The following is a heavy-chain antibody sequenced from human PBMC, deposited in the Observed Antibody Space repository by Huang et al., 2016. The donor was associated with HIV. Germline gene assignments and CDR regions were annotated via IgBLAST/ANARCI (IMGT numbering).Heavy chain of an antibody. CDR3: ARGQLGSYGDYDVLY. CDR2: IIPMFGTP. J-gene: IGHJ4*02. D-gene: IGHD4-17*01. Sequence: QVQLVQSGAEVKTPGSSVKVSCKASGGTFSKYAISWVRQAPGQGLEWMGGIIPMFGTPNYPRKFQGRVTITGDDSTSTNEVEVSSLRSEDTALYYCARGQLGSYGDYDVLYWGQGTLVTVSS. CDR1: GGTFSKYA. V-gene: IGHV1-69*13.